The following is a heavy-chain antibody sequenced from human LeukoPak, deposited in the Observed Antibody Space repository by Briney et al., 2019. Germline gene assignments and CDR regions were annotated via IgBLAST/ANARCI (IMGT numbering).Heavy chain of an antibody. Sequence: GESLKISCQGSGYNFPTYWIAWVRQMPGKGLEWMGIIYPGDSDTKYSPSSQGQVTISADDSINTAYLQWRSLKVSDTAMYYCARHGSSPFDFWGQGTLVTVSS. CDR1: GYNFPTYW. J-gene: IGHJ4*02. V-gene: IGHV5-51*01. CDR2: IYPGDSDT. CDR3: ARHGSSPFDF. D-gene: IGHD1-14*01.